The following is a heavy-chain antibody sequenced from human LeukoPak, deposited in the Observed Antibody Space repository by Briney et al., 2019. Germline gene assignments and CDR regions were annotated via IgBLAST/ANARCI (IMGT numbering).Heavy chain of an antibody. CDR3: ARQRGYRMTKDGFDV. CDR2: IYPGDSDT. Sequence: GESLKISCKGSGYSFANYWIAWVRQMPGKGLEWMGIIYPGDSDTTYRPSFQGQVTISADKSISTAYLQWSSLKASDTAMYYCARQRGYRMTKDGFDVWGQGTMITVSS. D-gene: IGHD2-2*03. V-gene: IGHV5-51*01. CDR1: GYSFANYW. J-gene: IGHJ3*01.